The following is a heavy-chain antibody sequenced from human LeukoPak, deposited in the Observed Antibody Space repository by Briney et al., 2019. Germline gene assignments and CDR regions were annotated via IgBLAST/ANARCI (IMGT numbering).Heavy chain of an antibody. Sequence: GGSLRLSCAASGFTFSSYAMSWVRQAPGKGLEWVSGFTGNDDRTYYADSVKGRFTISRDNSKNTLFLQMNTRRADDTAVYFCAKDSCTSAICYTDKFYFDSWRQGTRVTVSS. D-gene: IGHD2-8*01. J-gene: IGHJ4*02. CDR2: FTGNDDRT. CDR1: GFTFSSYA. CDR3: AKDSCTSAICYTDKFYFDS. V-gene: IGHV3-23*01.